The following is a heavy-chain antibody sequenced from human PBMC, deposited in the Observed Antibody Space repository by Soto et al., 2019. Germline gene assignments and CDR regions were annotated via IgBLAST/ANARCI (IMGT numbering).Heavy chain of an antibody. D-gene: IGHD2-15*01. V-gene: IGHV3-74*01. CDR3: TRVCSGGTCYFDP. Sequence: GGSLRLSCAASGFTFSYYWMHWVRQAPGKGLVWVPRIHSDGSSTTYADSVKGRFTISRDNARNTVYLQLNSLKAEDTARYFCTRVCSGGTCYFDPWGQGTPVTVSS. CDR1: GFTFSYYW. J-gene: IGHJ5*02. CDR2: IHSDGSST.